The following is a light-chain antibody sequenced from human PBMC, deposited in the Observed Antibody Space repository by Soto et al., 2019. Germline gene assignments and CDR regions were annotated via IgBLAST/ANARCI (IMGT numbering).Light chain of an antibody. V-gene: IGLV2-14*01. CDR3: SSYTTNSTLV. CDR2: YVS. Sequence: QSALTQPASVSGSPGQSLTISCTGSSSDIGAYSYVSWYQQHPGKAPKLMIYYVSSRPSGVSNRFSGSKSVNTASLTISGLQAEDEADYYCSSYTTNSTLVFGGGTKLTVL. J-gene: IGLJ2*01. CDR1: SSDIGAYSY.